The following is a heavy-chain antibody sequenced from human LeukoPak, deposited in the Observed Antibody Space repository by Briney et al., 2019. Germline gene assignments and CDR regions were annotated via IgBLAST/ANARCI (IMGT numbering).Heavy chain of an antibody. V-gene: IGHV3-21*03. CDR1: GFTFSSYS. Sequence: PGGSLRLSCAASGFTFSSYSMNWVRQAPGKGLEWVSSISSSSSYIYYADSVKGRFTISRDNAKNSLYLQMNSLKTEDTAVYYCTRSKYQLGVEEGYYFDYWGQGTLVTVSS. CDR2: ISSSSSYI. CDR3: TRSKYQLGVEEGYYFDY. D-gene: IGHD2-2*01. J-gene: IGHJ4*02.